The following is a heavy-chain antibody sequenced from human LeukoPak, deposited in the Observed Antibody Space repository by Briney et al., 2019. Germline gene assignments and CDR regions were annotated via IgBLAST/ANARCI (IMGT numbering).Heavy chain of an antibody. CDR2: IYYSGST. J-gene: IGHJ6*02. V-gene: IGHV4-59*01. CDR3: ARDLRRRSSSWYPPGSYYYGMDV. CDR1: GGSLSSYY. Sequence: SETLSLTCTVSGGSLSSYYWSWIRQPPGKGLEWIGYIYYSGSTNYNPSLKSRVTISVDTSKNQFSLKLSSVTAADTAVYYCARDLRRRSSSWYPPGSYYYGMDVWGQGTTVTVSS. D-gene: IGHD6-13*01.